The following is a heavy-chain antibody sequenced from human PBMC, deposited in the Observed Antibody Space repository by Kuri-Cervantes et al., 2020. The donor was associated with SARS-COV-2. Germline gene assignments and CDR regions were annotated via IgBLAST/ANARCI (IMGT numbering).Heavy chain of an antibody. CDR1: GGSISSYY. J-gene: IGHJ3*02. CDR2: IYYSGIT. V-gene: IGHV4-59*08. Sequence: SETLSLTCHVSGGSISSYYWSWIRQPPGKGLEWIGYIYYSGITNNNPSLKSRVTISVDTSKNQFSLKLSSVTAADTAVYYSARRWPDSSPEDDAFDIWGQGTMVTVSS. D-gene: IGHD6-13*01. CDR3: ARRWPDSSPEDDAFDI.